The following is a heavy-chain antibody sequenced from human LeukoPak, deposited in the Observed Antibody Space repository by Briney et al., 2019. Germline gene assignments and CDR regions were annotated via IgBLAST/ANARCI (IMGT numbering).Heavy chain of an antibody. CDR3: ARDPLERRRKGTFDI. CDR1: GFTFSSYS. CDR2: ISSSSSTI. V-gene: IGHV3-48*04. J-gene: IGHJ3*02. D-gene: IGHD1-1*01. Sequence: GSLRLSCAASGFTFSSYSMNWVRQAPGKGLEWVSYISSSSSTIYYADSVKGRFTISRDNAKNSLYLQMNSLRAEDTAVYYCARDPLERRRKGTFDIWGQGTMVTVSS.